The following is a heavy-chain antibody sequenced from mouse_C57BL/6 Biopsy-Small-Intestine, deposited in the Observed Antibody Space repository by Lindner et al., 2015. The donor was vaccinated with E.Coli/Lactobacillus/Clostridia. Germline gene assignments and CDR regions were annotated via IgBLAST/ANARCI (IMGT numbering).Heavy chain of an antibody. Sequence: VQLQESGPELVKPGASVKISCKASGYAFSNSWMNWVKQRPGKGLEWIGRIYPADGDTNYNGRFRDKATLTADKSSSTAYMQLISLTSEDSAVYFCTRSTLGREDYWGQGTTLTVSS. D-gene: IGHD4-1*01. CDR2: IYPADGDT. CDR3: TRSTLGREDY. J-gene: IGHJ2*01. V-gene: IGHV1-82*01. CDR1: GYAFSNSW.